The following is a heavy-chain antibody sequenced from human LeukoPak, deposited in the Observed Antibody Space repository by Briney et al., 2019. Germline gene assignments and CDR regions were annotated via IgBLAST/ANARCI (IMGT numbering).Heavy chain of an antibody. D-gene: IGHD3-22*01. Sequence: ASVKVSCKVSGYTLTELSMHWVRQAPGKGLEWMGGFDPEDGETIYAQKFQGRVTMTEDTSTDTAYMELSSLRSEDTAVYYCATDLSGYCDSSGSYWGQGTLVTVSS. CDR3: ATDLSGYCDSSGSY. CDR1: GYTLTELS. J-gene: IGHJ4*02. CDR2: FDPEDGET. V-gene: IGHV1-24*01.